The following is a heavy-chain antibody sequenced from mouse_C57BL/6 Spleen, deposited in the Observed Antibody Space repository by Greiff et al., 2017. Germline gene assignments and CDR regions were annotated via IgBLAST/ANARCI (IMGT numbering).Heavy chain of an antibody. Sequence: QVQLQQSGAELVRPGASVTLSRKASGYTFTDYEMHWVKQTPVHGLEWIGAIDPETGGTAYNQKFKGKAILTADKSSSTAYMELRSLTSEDSAVYYCTRGLDYWGQGTTLTVSS. V-gene: IGHV1-15*01. CDR2: IDPETGGT. CDR1: GYTFTDYE. J-gene: IGHJ2*01. CDR3: TRGLDY.